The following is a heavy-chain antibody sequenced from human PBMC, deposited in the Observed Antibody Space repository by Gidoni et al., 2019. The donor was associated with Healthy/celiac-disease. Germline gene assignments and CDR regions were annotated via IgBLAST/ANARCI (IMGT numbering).Heavy chain of an antibody. J-gene: IGHJ4*02. D-gene: IGHD4-4*01. CDR3: ARDPGETTAFDY. V-gene: IGHV4-4*07. CDR2: IYTSGST. CDR1: AGSISSYH. Sequence: QVQLQDSVPVLVKPSETLCLTCTDAAGSISSYHWSWIRQPAGKGLEWIGRIYTSGSTNYNPSLKSRVTMSVDTSKNQFSLKLSSVTAADTAVYYCARDPGETTAFDYWGQGTLVTVSS.